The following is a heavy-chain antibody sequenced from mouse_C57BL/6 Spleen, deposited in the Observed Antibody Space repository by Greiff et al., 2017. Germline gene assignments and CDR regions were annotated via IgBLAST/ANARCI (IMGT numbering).Heavy chain of an antibody. Sequence: EVKLVESGPGLVKPSQSLSLTCSVTGYSITSGYYWNWIRQFPGNKLEWMGYISYDGSNNYNPSLKNRISITRDTSKNQFFLKLNSVTTEDTATYYCASSLDYWGQGTTLTVSS. V-gene: IGHV3-6*01. J-gene: IGHJ2*01. CDR1: GYSITSGYY. CDR2: ISYDGSN. CDR3: ASSLDY.